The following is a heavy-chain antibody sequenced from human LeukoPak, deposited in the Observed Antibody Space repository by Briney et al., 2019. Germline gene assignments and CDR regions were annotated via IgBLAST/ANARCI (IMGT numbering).Heavy chain of an antibody. D-gene: IGHD4-11*01. CDR3: ARDYSNHNYYYYYMDV. Sequence: SVTVSCKASGGTFSSYAISWVRQAPGQGLEWMGGIIPIFGTANYAQKFQGRVTITADKSTSTAYMELSSLRSEDTAVYYCARDYSNHNYYYYYMDVWGKGTTVTVSS. CDR1: GGTFSSYA. V-gene: IGHV1-69*06. CDR2: IIPIFGTA. J-gene: IGHJ6*03.